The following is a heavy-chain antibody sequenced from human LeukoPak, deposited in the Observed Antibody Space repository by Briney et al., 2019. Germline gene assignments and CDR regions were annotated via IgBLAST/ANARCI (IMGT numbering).Heavy chain of an antibody. CDR3: ARLGGYGYGGDKSTIDY. CDR1: GGSFSGYY. J-gene: IGHJ4*02. Sequence: SETLSLTCAVYGGSFSGYYWSWIRQPPGKGLEWIGEINHSGSTNYNPSLKSRVTISVDTSKNQFSLKLSSVTAADTAVYYCARLGGYGYGGDKSTIDYWGQGTLVIVSS. V-gene: IGHV4-34*01. D-gene: IGHD5-18*01. CDR2: INHSGST.